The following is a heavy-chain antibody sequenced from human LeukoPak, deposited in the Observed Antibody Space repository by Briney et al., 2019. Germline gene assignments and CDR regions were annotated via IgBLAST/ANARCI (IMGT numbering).Heavy chain of an antibody. CDR1: GFNFADYA. J-gene: IGHJ6*02. CDR2: ISWNSDSI. D-gene: IGHD6-19*01. V-gene: IGHV3-9*01. CDR3: ARDRGSGWYGRYFGMDV. Sequence: GRSLRLSCGASGFNFADYAVHWVRQGPGKGLEWVSGISWNSDSIEYADSVKGRFTISRDNAKKSLFLQMNSLTTEDTALYYCARDRGSGWYGRYFGMDVWGQGTTVTVFS.